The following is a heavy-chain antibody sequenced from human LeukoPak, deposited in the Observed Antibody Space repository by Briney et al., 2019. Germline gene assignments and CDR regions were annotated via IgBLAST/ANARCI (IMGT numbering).Heavy chain of an antibody. CDR1: GYTFTDYY. V-gene: IGHV1-2*02. D-gene: IGHD3-22*01. J-gene: IGHJ4*02. CDR3: ARVLGEGDYYDSSGYYYAPDY. CDR2: INPNSGGT. Sequence: GASVKVSCKASGYTFTDYYMHWVRQAPGQGLEWMGWINPNSGGTNYAQKLQGRVTMTTDTSTSTAYMELRSLRSDDTAVYYCARVLGEGDYYDSSGYYYAPDYWGQGTLVTVSS.